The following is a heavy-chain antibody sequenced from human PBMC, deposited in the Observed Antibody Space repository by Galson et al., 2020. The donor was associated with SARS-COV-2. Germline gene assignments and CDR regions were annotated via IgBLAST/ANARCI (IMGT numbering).Heavy chain of an antibody. D-gene: IGHD6-25*01. Sequence: QLGESLKISCAASGLSYSNYGMHWVRQAPGKGLEWMAVISYEGSNKYYADSVRGRFFISRDNSKNTLYLQMNSLRAEDTAVYYCARDLAVYGMDVWGQGTTVTVSS. J-gene: IGHJ6*02. V-gene: IGHV3-30*03. CDR3: ARDLAVYGMDV. CDR1: GLSYSNYG. CDR2: ISYEGSNK.